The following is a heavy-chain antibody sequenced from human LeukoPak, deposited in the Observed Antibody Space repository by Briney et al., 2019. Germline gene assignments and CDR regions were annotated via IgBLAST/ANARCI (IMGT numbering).Heavy chain of an antibody. V-gene: IGHV3-7*03. CDR1: GFTFSTYW. CDR3: AKSGIAAAGPYYFDY. D-gene: IGHD6-13*01. J-gene: IGHJ4*02. CDR2: IKEDGSVK. Sequence: GGSLRLSCAASGFTFSTYWMSWVRQAPGKGLERVANIKEDGSVKYYLDSVKGRFTISRDNAKNSLYLQMNSLRAEDTALYYCAKSGIAAAGPYYFDYWGQGTLVTVSS.